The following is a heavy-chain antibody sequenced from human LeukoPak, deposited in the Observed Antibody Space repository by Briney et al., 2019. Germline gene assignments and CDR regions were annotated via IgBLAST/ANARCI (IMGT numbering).Heavy chain of an antibody. CDR1: GYTFTSYY. D-gene: IGHD2-2*03. CDR2: INPSGGST. Sequence: GASVKVSCTASGYTFTSYYMHWVRPAPGQGLEWMGIINPSGGSTSYAQKFQGRVTMTRDTSTSTVYMELSSLRSEDTAVYYCARVGYCSSTSCARVTWFDPWGQGTLVTVSS. J-gene: IGHJ5*02. CDR3: ARVGYCSSTSCARVTWFDP. V-gene: IGHV1-46*01.